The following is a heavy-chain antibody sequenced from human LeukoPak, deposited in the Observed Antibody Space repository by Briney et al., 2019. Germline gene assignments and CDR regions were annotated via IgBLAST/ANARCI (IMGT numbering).Heavy chain of an antibody. J-gene: IGHJ4*02. CDR3: ASYDSSGYFNFDY. CDR2: IYHSGNT. D-gene: IGHD3-22*01. CDR1: GGSISSGGYY. V-gene: IGHV4-30-2*01. Sequence: SETLSLTCTVSGGSISSGGYYWSWIRQPPGKGLEWIGYIYHSGNTYYNPSLKSRVTISGDMSKNQFSLKLSSVTAADTAVYYCASYDSSGYFNFDYWGQGTLVTVSS.